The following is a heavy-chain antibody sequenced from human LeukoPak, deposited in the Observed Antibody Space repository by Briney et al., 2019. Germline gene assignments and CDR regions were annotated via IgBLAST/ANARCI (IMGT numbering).Heavy chain of an antibody. CDR3: ARDNSAEKGQQLAN. CDR2: ISSSSSTI. Sequence: PGGSLRLSCAASGFTFSSYSMNWVRQAPGKGLEWVSYISSSSSTIYYADSVKGRFTISRDNAKNSLYLQMNSLTDEDTAVYYCARDNSAEKGQQLANWGQGTRVTVST. D-gene: IGHD6-13*01. J-gene: IGHJ4*02. V-gene: IGHV3-48*02. CDR1: GFTFSSYS.